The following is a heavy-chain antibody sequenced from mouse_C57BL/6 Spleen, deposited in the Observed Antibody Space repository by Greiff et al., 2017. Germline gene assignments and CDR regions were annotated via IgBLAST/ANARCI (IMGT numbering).Heavy chain of an antibody. D-gene: IGHD1-1*01. J-gene: IGHJ2*01. CDR2: IYPGDGDT. CDR3: AREGTTVVATDYFDY. CDR1: GYAFSSSW. Sequence: QVQLQQSGPELVKPGASVKISCKASGYAFSSSWMNWVKQRPGKGLEWIGRIYPGDGDTNYNGKFKGKATLTADKSSSTAYMQLSSLTSEDSAVYVCAREGTTVVATDYFDYWGQGTTLTVSS. V-gene: IGHV1-82*01.